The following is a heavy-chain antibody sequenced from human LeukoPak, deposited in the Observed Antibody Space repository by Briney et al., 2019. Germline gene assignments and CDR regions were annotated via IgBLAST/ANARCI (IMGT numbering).Heavy chain of an antibody. CDR3: ARAGVHCSGSSCHKAY. V-gene: IGHV3-7*03. J-gene: IGHJ4*02. Sequence: GGSLRLSCAASGFTFSTYWMSWVRQAPGKGLEWVANIKNDGSEKYYMDSVKGRFTISRDNAENSLYLQMNSLRAEDTAVNYCARAGVHCSGSSCHKAYWGQGTQVSVSS. D-gene: IGHD2-15*01. CDR2: IKNDGSEK. CDR1: GFTFSTYW.